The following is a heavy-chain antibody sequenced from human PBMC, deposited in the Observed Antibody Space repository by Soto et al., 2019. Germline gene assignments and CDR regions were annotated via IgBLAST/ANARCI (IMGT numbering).Heavy chain of an antibody. CDR3: SRGGGGGVFDH. Sequence: QVQLVESGGGLVKPGGSLRLSCATSGFTFSDHYMTWIRQAPGKGLEFISYISPGGSDTNYGDSVKGRFTISRDNAKNSLFLQVNTLIDDDTAVYYYSRGGGGGVFDHWGQGTLGTVSS. CDR2: ISPGGSDT. V-gene: IGHV3-11*05. CDR1: GFTFSDHY. J-gene: IGHJ4*02. D-gene: IGHD2-21*01.